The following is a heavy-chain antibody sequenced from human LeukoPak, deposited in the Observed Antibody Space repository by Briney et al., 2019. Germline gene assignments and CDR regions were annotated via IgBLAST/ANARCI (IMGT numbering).Heavy chain of an antibody. CDR3: ARLPYCSSTSCYLYYYYGMDV. CDR2: IYPGDSDT. D-gene: IGHD2-2*01. J-gene: IGHJ6*02. V-gene: IGHV5-51*01. Sequence: GESLKISCKGSGYSFTSYWIGWVRQMPGKGLEWMGIIYPGDSDTRYSPSFQGQVTISADKSISTAYLQWSSLKASDTAMYYCARLPYCSSTSCYLYYYYGMDVWGQGTTVTVSS. CDR1: GYSFTSYW.